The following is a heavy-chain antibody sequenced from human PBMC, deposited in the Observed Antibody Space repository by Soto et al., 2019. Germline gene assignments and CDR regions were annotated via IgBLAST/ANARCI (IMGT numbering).Heavy chain of an antibody. Sequence: ASVKVSCKASGYTFTSYAMHWVRQAPGQRLEWMGWINAGNGNTKYSQKFQGRVTITRDTSASTAYMELSSLRSEDTAVYYCARDGGAAAGYYYYYMDVWGKGTTVTVSS. CDR1: GYTFTSYA. D-gene: IGHD6-13*01. CDR3: ARDGGAAAGYYYYYMDV. V-gene: IGHV1-3*01. CDR2: INAGNGNT. J-gene: IGHJ6*03.